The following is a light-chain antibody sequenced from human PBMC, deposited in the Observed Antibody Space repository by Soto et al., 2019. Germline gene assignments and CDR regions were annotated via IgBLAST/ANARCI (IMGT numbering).Light chain of an antibody. CDR3: QAWDSSVV. CDR1: KLGEKY. Sequence: SYELTQPPSVSVSPGQTASITCSGDKLGEKYACWYQQKPGQSPVVVMYQDSKRPAGIPARFSGSNSGNTATLTISGTQAMDEADYYCQAWDSSVVFGGGTQLTVL. J-gene: IGLJ7*01. CDR2: QDS. V-gene: IGLV3-1*01.